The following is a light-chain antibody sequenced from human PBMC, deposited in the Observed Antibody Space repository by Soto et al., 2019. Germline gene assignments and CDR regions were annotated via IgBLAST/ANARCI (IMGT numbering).Light chain of an antibody. V-gene: IGKV3-20*01. Sequence: EIVLTQSPGTLSLSPGERASLSCRASQSVANNKLAWYQQKPGQPPRFLIYDASTRAAGIPDRFSGSGSGTDFTLTIARLEPEDFAVYFCQQFCTFPVTFGQGTRLEI. CDR1: QSVANNK. J-gene: IGKJ2*01. CDR2: DAS. CDR3: QQFCTFPVT.